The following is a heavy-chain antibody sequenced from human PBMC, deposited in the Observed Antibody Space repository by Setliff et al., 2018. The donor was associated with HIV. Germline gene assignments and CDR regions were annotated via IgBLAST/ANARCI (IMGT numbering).Heavy chain of an antibody. CDR2: VYYTGTT. J-gene: IGHJ4*02. D-gene: IGHD3-16*01. Sequence: SETLSPTCTVSGASMSGHYWSWLRQPPGKTLEWIGYVYYTGTTNYNPSLQSRVTISLDTSKSQFSLKLTSATAADTAVYYCATYPRPPYDFEYWGQGNLVTVSS. CDR3: ATYPRPPYDFEY. V-gene: IGHV4-59*11. CDR1: GASMSGHY.